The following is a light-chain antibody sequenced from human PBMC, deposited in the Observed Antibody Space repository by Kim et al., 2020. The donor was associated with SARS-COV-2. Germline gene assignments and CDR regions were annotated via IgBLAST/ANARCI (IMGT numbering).Light chain of an antibody. CDR3: QAWDSSLVV. V-gene: IGLV3-1*01. Sequence: SYELTQPPSVSVSPGQAASITCSGDKLGDKYACWYQQKPGQSPVLVIYQDSKRPSGIPERFSGSNSGNTATLTISETQAMDEADYYCQAWDSSLVVFGVG. CDR2: QDS. CDR1: KLGDKY. J-gene: IGLJ2*01.